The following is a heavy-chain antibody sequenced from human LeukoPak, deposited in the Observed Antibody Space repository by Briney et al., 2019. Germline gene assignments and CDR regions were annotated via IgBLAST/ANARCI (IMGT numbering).Heavy chain of an antibody. CDR2: IYYSGST. Sequence: KTSETLSLTCTVSGGSISSSSYSWGSIRQPPGKGLEWIGSIYYSGSTYYNPSLKSRVTISVDTSKNQFSLKLSSVTAADTAVYYCARNQLLSFDAFDIWGQGTMVTVSS. CDR1: GGSISSSSYS. CDR3: ARNQLLSFDAFDI. J-gene: IGHJ3*02. D-gene: IGHD1-26*01. V-gene: IGHV4-39*01.